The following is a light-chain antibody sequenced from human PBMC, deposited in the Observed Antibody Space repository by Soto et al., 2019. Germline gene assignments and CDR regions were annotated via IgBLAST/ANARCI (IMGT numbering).Light chain of an antibody. CDR1: QSVGNSV. CDR3: QQYGTSEII. CDR2: DTS. J-gene: IGKJ5*01. Sequence: EVVLSQSPGTLPLSPGGRATISCRASQSVGNSVVARYQQMPGQPPRLLIYDTSKRATGIPDRFSGSVSGTDFTLSISRVEPEDFAVFYCQQYGTSEIIFGQGTRLEI. V-gene: IGKV3-20*01.